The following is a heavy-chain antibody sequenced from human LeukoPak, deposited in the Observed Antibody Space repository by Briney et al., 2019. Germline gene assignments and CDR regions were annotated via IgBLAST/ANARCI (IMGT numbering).Heavy chain of an antibody. CDR1: GFIVSNNY. CDR3: ARTFLSGDGYKVGYFDY. CDR2: IYSGGGT. J-gene: IGHJ4*02. V-gene: IGHV3-53*01. Sequence: PGGSLRLSCAASGFIVSNNYMNWVRQAPGKGLEWVSIIYSGGGTYYADSVKGRFTISRGNSKNTLYLQMNSLRADDTAVYYCARTFLSGDGYKVGYFDYWGPGTLVTVSS. D-gene: IGHD5-24*01.